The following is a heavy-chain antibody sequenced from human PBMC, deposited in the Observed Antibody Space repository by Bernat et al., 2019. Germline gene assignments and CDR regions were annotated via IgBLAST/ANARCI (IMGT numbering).Heavy chain of an antibody. CDR1: GYTFSGYY. J-gene: IGHJ2*01. Sequence: QVQLVQSGAEVKKPGASVKVSCKASGYTFSGYYIHWVRQAPGQGLEWMGRINPNSAGTNYAQKFQGWVTMTRDTSSSTAYMELSRLTSDDTAVYYCARPSSGWDYSVGYFDLWGRGTLVTVSS. V-gene: IGHV1-2*04. D-gene: IGHD6-19*01. CDR3: ARPSSGWDYSVGYFDL. CDR2: INPNSAGT.